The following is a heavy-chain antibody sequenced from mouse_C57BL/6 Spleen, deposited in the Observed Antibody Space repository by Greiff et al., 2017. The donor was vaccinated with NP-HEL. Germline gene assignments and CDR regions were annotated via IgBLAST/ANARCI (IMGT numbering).Heavy chain of an antibody. Sequence: VQLQQSGPELVKPGASVKISCKASGYAFSSSWMNWVKQRPGKGLEWIGRIYPGDGDTNYNGKFKGKATLTADKSSSTAYMQLSSLTSEDSAVYFCARKGSNYSYYYAMDYWGQGTSVTVSS. V-gene: IGHV1-82*01. CDR3: ARKGSNYSYYYAMDY. J-gene: IGHJ4*01. D-gene: IGHD2-5*01. CDR1: GYAFSSSW. CDR2: IYPGDGDT.